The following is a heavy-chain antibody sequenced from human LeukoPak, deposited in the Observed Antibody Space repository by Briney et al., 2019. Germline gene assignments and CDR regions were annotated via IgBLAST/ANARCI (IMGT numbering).Heavy chain of an antibody. D-gene: IGHD3-10*02. CDR3: AELGITMIGGV. V-gene: IGHV3-23*01. J-gene: IGHJ6*04. CDR1: GFTFSSYA. Sequence: GGSLRLSCAASGFTFSSYAMSWVRQAPGRGLEWVSTISGSGGSTFYAGSVKGRFTISRDNAKNSLYLQMNSLRAEDTAVYYCAELGITMIGGVWGKGTTVTISS. CDR2: ISGSGGST.